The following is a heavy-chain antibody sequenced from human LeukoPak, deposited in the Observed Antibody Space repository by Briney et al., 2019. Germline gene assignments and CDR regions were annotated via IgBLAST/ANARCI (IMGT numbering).Heavy chain of an antibody. J-gene: IGHJ5*02. D-gene: IGHD3-22*01. Sequence: ASVTVSCTASGYTFTGYYMHWVRQAPGQGLEWMGWINPNSGGTNYAQKFQGRVTMTRDTSISTAYMELSRLRSDDTAVYYCAVTRRYYDSSGYYNWFDPWGQGTLVTVSS. CDR3: AVTRRYYDSSGYYNWFDP. CDR2: INPNSGGT. V-gene: IGHV1-2*02. CDR1: GYTFTGYY.